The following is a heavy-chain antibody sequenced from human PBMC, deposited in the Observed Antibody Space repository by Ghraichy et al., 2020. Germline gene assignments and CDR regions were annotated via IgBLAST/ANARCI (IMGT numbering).Heavy chain of an antibody. J-gene: IGHJ6*02. CDR3: ARAAVVVAATAYYYGMDV. V-gene: IGHV3-48*03. D-gene: IGHD2-15*01. CDR1: GFTFSSYE. CDR2: ISSSGSTI. Sequence: GGSLRLSCAASGFTFSSYEMNWVRQAPGKGLEWVSYISSSGSTIYYADSVKGRFTISRDNAKNSLYLQMNSLRAEDTAVYYCARAAVVVAATAYYYGMDVWGQGTTVTVSS.